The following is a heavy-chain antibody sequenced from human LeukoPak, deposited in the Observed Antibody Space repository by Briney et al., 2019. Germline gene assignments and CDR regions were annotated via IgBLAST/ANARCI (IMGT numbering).Heavy chain of an antibody. D-gene: IGHD3-22*01. V-gene: IGHV4-30-4*01. CDR2: IYYSGST. CDR3: ARVIGSSGYSGYYYYGMDV. CDR1: GGSISSGDYY. Sequence: PSQTLSLTCTVSGGSISSGDYYWSWIRQPPGKGLEWIGYIYYSGSTYYNPSLKSRVTISVDTSKNQFSLKLSSVTAADTAVYYCARVIGSSGYSGYYYYGMDVWGQGTTVTVSS. J-gene: IGHJ6*02.